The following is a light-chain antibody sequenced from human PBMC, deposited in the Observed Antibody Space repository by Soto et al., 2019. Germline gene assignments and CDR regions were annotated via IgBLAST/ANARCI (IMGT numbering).Light chain of an antibody. CDR1: SSNVGGNY. Sequence: QSALTQPLSVSAAPGQKVTISCSGSSSNVGGNYVSWYQVLPQTAPKLLIYDNHKRHSEIPDRFSGSKSGTSATLGITDLQTGDAAEYYCGTWNIRLDTVVFGGG. J-gene: IGLJ2*01. CDR2: DNH. V-gene: IGLV1-51*01. CDR3: GTWNIRLDTVV.